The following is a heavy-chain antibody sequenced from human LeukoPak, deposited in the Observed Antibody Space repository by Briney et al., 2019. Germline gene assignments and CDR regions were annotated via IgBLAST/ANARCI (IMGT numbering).Heavy chain of an antibody. Sequence: ASVKVSCKASGGTFSSYAISWVRQAPGQGIEWMGRIIPIFGIANYAQTFQGRGTITADKSTSTAYMELSSLRSDDTAVFYYAREGGTQHYWGRGTLVSVSS. CDR1: GGTFSSYA. J-gene: IGHJ4*02. V-gene: IGHV1-69*04. CDR3: AREGGTQHY. CDR2: IIPIFGIA. D-gene: IGHD1-14*01.